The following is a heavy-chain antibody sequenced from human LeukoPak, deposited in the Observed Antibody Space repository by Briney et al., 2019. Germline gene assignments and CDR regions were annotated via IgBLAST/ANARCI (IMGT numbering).Heavy chain of an antibody. J-gene: IGHJ4*02. CDR3: AREPGGARYSGYDPFDY. CDR1: GGSIGSGSYY. Sequence: SETLSLTCTVSGGSIGSGSYYWSWIRQPAGKGLEWIGRIYTSGSTNYNPSLKSRVTISVDTSKNQFSLQLRSVTPEDTAVYYCAREPGGARYSGYDPFDYWGQGTLVTVSS. CDR2: IYTSGST. V-gene: IGHV4-61*02. D-gene: IGHD5-12*01.